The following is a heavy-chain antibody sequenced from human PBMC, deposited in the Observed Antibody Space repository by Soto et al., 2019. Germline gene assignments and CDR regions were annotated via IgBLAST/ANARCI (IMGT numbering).Heavy chain of an antibody. CDR1: GGSISSGDYY. Sequence: QVQLQESGPGLVKPSQTLSLTCTVSGGSISSGDYYWSWIRQPPGKGLEWIGYIYYSGSTYYNPSLKXRXTXSXHTCKNQFSLKLSSVTAADTAVYYCARAQGSGFLVSWGQGTLVTVSS. CDR3: ARAQGSGFLVS. D-gene: IGHD3-10*01. V-gene: IGHV4-30-4*01. CDR2: IYYSGST. J-gene: IGHJ4*02.